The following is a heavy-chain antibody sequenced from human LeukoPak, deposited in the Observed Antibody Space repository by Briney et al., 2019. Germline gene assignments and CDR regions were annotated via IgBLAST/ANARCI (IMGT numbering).Heavy chain of an antibody. CDR1: GYTFTSYD. CDR2: MNPNSGNT. D-gene: IGHD3/OR15-3a*01. J-gene: IGHJ6*02. Sequence: ASVKVSCKASGYTFTSYDINWVRQATGQGLEWMGWMNPNSGNTGYAQNFQGRVTMTRNTSISTAYMELSSLRSEDTAVYYCARRYPGGVFGPGYGMDVWGQGTTVTVSS. CDR3: ARRYPGGVFGPGYGMDV. V-gene: IGHV1-8*01.